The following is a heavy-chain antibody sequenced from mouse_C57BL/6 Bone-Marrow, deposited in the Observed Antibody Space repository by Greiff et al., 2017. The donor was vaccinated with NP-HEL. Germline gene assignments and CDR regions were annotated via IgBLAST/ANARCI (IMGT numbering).Heavy chain of an antibody. CDR1: GFTFSNYW. D-gene: IGHD1-1*01. CDR3: TEPGLLPFAY. V-gene: IGHV6-3*01. CDR2: IRLKSDNYAT. J-gene: IGHJ3*01. Sequence: EVMLVESGGGLVQPGGSMKLSCVASGFTFSNYWMNWVRQSPEKGLEWVAQIRLKSDNYATHYAESVKGRFTISRDDSKSSVYLQMNNLRAEDTGIYYCTEPGLLPFAYWGQGTLVTVSA.